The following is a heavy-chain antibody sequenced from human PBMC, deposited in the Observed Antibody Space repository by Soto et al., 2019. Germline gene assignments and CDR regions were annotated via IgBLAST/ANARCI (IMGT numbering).Heavy chain of an antibody. CDR2: IYYSGNT. V-gene: IGHV4-39*02. CDR3: AREGGRYCSGGSCQVDY. Sequence: QLQLQESGPGLVKPSETLSLTCTVSGGSITSSSYYWGWIRQPPGKGLEWIGSIYYSGNTYYTPCLKIRVTISVGTSKNQCPLTLSSLTAADTAVYYCAREGGRYCSGGSCQVDYWGQGTLVTVSS. J-gene: IGHJ4*02. CDR1: GGSITSSSYY. D-gene: IGHD2-15*01.